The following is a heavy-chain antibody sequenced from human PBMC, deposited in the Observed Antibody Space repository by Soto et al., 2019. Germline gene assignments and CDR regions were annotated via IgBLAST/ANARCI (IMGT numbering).Heavy chain of an antibody. CDR2: ITSGSSYT. V-gene: IGHV3-11*06. CDR3: ASHLICGGDCYSFDY. J-gene: IGHJ4*02. CDR1: GFTFSDYY. D-gene: IGHD2-21*02. Sequence: GGSLRLSCAASGFTFSDYYMSWIRQAPGKGLEWVSYITSGSSYTNYADSVKGRFTISRDNAKNSLFLQMNTLRAEDSAVYYCASHLICGGDCYSFDYWGQGTLVTVSS.